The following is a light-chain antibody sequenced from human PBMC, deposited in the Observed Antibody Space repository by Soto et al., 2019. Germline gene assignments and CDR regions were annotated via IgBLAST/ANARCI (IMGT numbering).Light chain of an antibody. CDR1: QGVNSDY. Sequence: EIVLTQSPGTLSLSPGERATLSCRASQGVNSDYLAWYQQKPGQGPRVLMYGASNRATGIPDRFSGSGSGTDFTLTISRLEPDDFAVYYCQQYDSSPRTLGQGTKVEIK. V-gene: IGKV3-20*01. CDR2: GAS. J-gene: IGKJ1*01. CDR3: QQYDSSPRT.